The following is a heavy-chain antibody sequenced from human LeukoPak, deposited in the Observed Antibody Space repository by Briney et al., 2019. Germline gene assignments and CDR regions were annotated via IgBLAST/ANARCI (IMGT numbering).Heavy chain of an antibody. CDR3: ARGEWELLAYFDY. Sequence: GASVKVSCKASGYTFTSYYIHWVRQAPGQGLEWMGLINPSGGSTNYAQKFQGRVTMTRDMSTSTVYMELSSLRSEDTAVYYCARGEWELLAYFDYWGQGTLVTVSS. CDR1: GYTFTSYY. J-gene: IGHJ4*02. V-gene: IGHV1-46*01. D-gene: IGHD1-26*01. CDR2: INPSGGST.